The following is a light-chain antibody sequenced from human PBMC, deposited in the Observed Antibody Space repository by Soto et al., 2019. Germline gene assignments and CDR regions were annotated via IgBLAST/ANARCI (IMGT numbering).Light chain of an antibody. J-gene: IGLJ1*01. CDR3: CSYAGSYTEV. CDR2: DVS. Sequence: QSALAQPRSVSGSPGQSVTMSCTGTSSDVGGYNFVSWYQQHPSKAPKLMIYDVSERPSGVPDRFFGSKSGNTASLTISGLQAEDEADYFCCSYAGSYTEVFGTGTKGTVL. V-gene: IGLV2-11*01. CDR1: SSDVGGYNF.